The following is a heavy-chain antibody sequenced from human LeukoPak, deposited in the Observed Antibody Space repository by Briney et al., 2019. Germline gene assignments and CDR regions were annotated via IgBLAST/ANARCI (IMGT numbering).Heavy chain of an antibody. CDR3: ARVGGIAGNWFDS. Sequence: GGSLRLSCAASGFTFDDYAMHWVRQAPGKGLEYVSAISSNGGSTYYANSVKGRFTISRDNSKNTLYLQMNSLRAEDTAVYYCARVGGIAGNWFDSWGQGTLVTVSS. D-gene: IGHD6-13*01. J-gene: IGHJ5*01. CDR2: ISSNGGST. CDR1: GFTFDDYA. V-gene: IGHV3-64*01.